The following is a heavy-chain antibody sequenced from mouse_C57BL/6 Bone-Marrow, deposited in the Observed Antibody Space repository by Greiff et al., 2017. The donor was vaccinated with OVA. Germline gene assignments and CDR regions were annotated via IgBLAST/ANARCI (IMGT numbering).Heavy chain of an antibody. D-gene: IGHD2-4*01. J-gene: IGHJ4*01. CDR1: GFTFSSYG. CDR3: ARRYDYDGYAMDY. V-gene: IGHV5-6*01. CDR2: ISSGGSYT. Sequence: EVQLVESGGDLVKPGGSLKLSCAASGFTFSSYGMSWVRQTPDKRLEWVATISSGGSYTYYPDSVKGRFTISRDNAKNTLYLQMSSLKSEDTAMYYCARRYDYDGYAMDYWGQGTSVTVSS.